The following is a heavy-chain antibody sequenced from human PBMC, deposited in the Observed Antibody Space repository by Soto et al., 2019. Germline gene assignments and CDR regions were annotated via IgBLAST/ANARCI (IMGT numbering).Heavy chain of an antibody. V-gene: IGHV4-39*01. CDR3: ARPSSTEYDGDYYFDY. CDR1: GGSISSSSYY. D-gene: IGHD4-17*01. J-gene: IGHJ4*02. Sequence: SETLSLTCTVSGGSISSSSYYWGWIRQPPGKGLDWVGSIYYSGSTYYNPSLKSRVTICVDTSKNQFSLKLSSATAADTAVYYCARPSSTEYDGDYYFDYWGQGTLVTVSS. CDR2: IYYSGST.